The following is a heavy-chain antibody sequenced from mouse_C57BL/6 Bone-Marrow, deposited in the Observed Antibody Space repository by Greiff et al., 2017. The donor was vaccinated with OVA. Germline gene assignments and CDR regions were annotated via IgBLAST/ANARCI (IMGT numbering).Heavy chain of an antibody. CDR3: ARGGILLRPWYFDV. CDR1: GYTFTSYG. J-gene: IGHJ1*03. Sequence: VMLVESGAELARPGASVKLSCKASGYTFTSYGISWVKQRTGQGLEWIGEIYPRSGNTYYNEKFKGKATLTADKSSSTAYMELRSLTSEDSAVYFCARGGILLRPWYFDVWGTGTTVTVSS. D-gene: IGHD1-1*01. CDR2: IYPRSGNT. V-gene: IGHV1-81*01.